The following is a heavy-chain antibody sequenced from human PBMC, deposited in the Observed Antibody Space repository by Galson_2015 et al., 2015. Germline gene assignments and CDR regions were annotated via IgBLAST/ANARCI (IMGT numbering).Heavy chain of an antibody. J-gene: IGHJ6*03. CDR1: GYTLTELS. CDR3: ATLSDDYYDRLAGGYYYMDV. V-gene: IGHV1-24*01. D-gene: IGHD3-22*01. Sequence: SVKVSCKVSGYTLTELSMHWVRQAPGKGLEWMGGFDPEDGETIYAQKFQGRVTMTEDTSTDTAYVELSSLRSEDTAVYYCATLSDDYYDRLAGGYYYMDVWGKGTTVTVS. CDR2: FDPEDGET.